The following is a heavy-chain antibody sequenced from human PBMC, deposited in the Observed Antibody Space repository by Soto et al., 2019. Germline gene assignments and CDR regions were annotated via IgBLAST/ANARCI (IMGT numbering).Heavy chain of an antibody. V-gene: IGHV4-34*01. CDR1: GGSFSGHC. Sequence: QVHLEQWGAGLLKPSETLSLTCAVYGGSFSGHCWSWIRQSPGKGPEWLGEVDHNGSSNYNPSFKSRVSISTDTSKNQFSLKLNSVTAADTAVYYCARGKSRYGTGTFYNYFYMDVWGKGTTVTVSS. J-gene: IGHJ6*03. CDR2: VDHNGSS. CDR3: ARGKSRYGTGTFYNYFYMDV. D-gene: IGHD3-10*01.